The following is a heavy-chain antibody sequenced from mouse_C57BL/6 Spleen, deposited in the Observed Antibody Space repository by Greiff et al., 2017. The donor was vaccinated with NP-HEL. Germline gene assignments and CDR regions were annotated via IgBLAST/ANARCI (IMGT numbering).Heavy chain of an antibody. CDR3: ALNWDGAMDY. J-gene: IGHJ4*01. Sequence: DVQLQESGPVLVKPGASVKMSCKASGYTFTDYYMNWVKQSHGKSLEWIGVINPYNGGTSSNQKFKGKATLTVDKSSSTAYMELNSLTSEDSAVYYCALNWDGAMDYWGQGTSVTVSS. CDR1: GYTFTDYY. V-gene: IGHV1-19*01. D-gene: IGHD4-1*01. CDR2: INPYNGGT.